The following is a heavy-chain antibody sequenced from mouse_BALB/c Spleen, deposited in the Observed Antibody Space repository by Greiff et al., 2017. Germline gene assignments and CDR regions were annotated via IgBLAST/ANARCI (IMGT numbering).Heavy chain of an antibody. CDR2: IWGGGST. CDR1: GFSLSRYS. Sequence: VQRVESGPGLVAPSQSLSITCTVSGFSLSRYSVHWVRQPPGKGLEWLGMIWGGGSTDYNSALKSRLSISKDNSKSQVFLKMNSLQTDDTAMYYCARKATTVVATDWYFDVWGAGTTVTVSS. V-gene: IGHV2-6-4*01. J-gene: IGHJ1*01. CDR3: ARKATTVVATDWYFDV. D-gene: IGHD1-1*01.